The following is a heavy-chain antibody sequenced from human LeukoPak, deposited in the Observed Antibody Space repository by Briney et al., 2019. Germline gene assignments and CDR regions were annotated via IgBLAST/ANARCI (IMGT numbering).Heavy chain of an antibody. V-gene: IGHV1-2*02. CDR3: ARAPGYYDSSGYYPLDYYYYYMDV. J-gene: IGHJ6*03. CDR2: INPDSGDT. D-gene: IGHD3-22*01. CDR1: GYIFTDYY. Sequence: ASVKVSCKASGYIFTDYYLHWVRQAPGQGLESMGWINPDSGDTNFAQNFQDRVSMTRDTSISTAYMELSRLRSDDTAVYYCARAPGYYDSSGYYPLDYYYYYMDVWGKGTTVTVSS.